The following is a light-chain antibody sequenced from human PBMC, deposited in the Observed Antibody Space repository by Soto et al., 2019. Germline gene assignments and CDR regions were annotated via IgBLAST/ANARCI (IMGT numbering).Light chain of an antibody. CDR3: QQRSNWALT. V-gene: IGKV3D-20*02. CDR1: QSVSSSY. J-gene: IGKJ4*01. CDR2: GAS. Sequence: EIVLTQSPGTLSLSPGERATLSCRASQSVSSSYLAWYQQKPGQAPRLLIYGASIRATGIPDRFSGSGSGTDFTLTISSLEPEDFAVYYCQQRSNWALTFGGGTKVDIK.